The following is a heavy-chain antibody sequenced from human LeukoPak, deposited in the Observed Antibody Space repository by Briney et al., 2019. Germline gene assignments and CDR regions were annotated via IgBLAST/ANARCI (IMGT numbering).Heavy chain of an antibody. D-gene: IGHD5-18*01. Sequence: GGSLRLSCAASGFTFSSYGMHWVRQAPGKGLEWVAVISYDGSNKYYADSVKGRFTISRDNSKNTLYLQMNSLRAEDTAVYYCAKDQAAMVHYFDYWGQGTLVTVSS. V-gene: IGHV3-30*18. CDR1: GFTFSSYG. CDR3: AKDQAAMVHYFDY. CDR2: ISYDGSNK. J-gene: IGHJ4*02.